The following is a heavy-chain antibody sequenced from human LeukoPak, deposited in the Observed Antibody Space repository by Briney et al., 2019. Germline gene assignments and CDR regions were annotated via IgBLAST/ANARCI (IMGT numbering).Heavy chain of an antibody. D-gene: IGHD6-19*01. CDR3: ARKVAVAGTTVSGDYYYYMDV. J-gene: IGHJ6*03. CDR2: IYWDDDK. V-gene: IGHV2-5*02. Sequence: SGPTLVNPTQTLTLTCTFSGFSLSTSGVGVGWIRQPPGKALEWLALIYWDDDKRYSPSLKSRLTITKDTSKNQVVLTMTNMDPVDTATYYCARKVAVAGTTVSGDYYYYMDVWGKGTTVTVSS. CDR1: GFSLSTSGVG.